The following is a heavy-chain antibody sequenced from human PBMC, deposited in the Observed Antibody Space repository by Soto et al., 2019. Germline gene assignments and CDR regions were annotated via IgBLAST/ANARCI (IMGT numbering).Heavy chain of an antibody. V-gene: IGHV3-30-3*01. J-gene: IGHJ6*02. CDR2: ISYDGSNK. D-gene: IGHD1-26*01. CDR1: GFTFSSYA. Sequence: QVQLVESGGGVVQPGRSLRLSCAASGFTFSSYAMHWVRQAPGKGLEWVAVISYDGSNKYYADSAKGRFTISRDNSKNTLYLQMNSLRAEDTAVYYCARDLRSSKIYYYGMDVWGQGTTVTVSS. CDR3: ARDLRSSKIYYYGMDV.